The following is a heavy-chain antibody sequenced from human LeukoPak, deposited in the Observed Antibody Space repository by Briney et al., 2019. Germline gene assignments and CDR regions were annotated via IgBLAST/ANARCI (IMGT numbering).Heavy chain of an antibody. CDR1: GGSFSGYY. Sequence: PSETLSLTCAVYGGSFSGYYWSWIRQPPGKGLEWIGEINHSGSTNYNPSLKSRVTISVDTSKNQFSLKLSSVTAADTAVYYCARGRVTVVVPAAKAYNWFDPWGQGTLVTVSS. D-gene: IGHD2-2*01. CDR2: INHSGST. V-gene: IGHV4-34*01. CDR3: ARGRVTVVVPAAKAYNWFDP. J-gene: IGHJ5*02.